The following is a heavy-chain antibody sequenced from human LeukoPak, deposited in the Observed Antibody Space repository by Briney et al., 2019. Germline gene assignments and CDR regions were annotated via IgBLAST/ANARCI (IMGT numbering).Heavy chain of an antibody. Sequence: SETLSLTCTVSGGSISSYYWSWIRQPPGKGLEWIGYIYYSGSTNYNPSLKSRVTISGDTSKNQFSLKLSSVTAADTAVYYCARGRRFLEWLFPHMDVWGKGTTVTVSS. CDR1: GGSISSYY. D-gene: IGHD3-3*01. J-gene: IGHJ6*03. CDR3: ARGRRFLEWLFPHMDV. V-gene: IGHV4-59*01. CDR2: IYYSGST.